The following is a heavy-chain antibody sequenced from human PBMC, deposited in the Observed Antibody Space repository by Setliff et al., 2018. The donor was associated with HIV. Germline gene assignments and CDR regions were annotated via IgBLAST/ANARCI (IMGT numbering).Heavy chain of an antibody. Sequence: LSLTCILSGGSISTSNYYWGWIRQPPGKGLEWIGSIYYSGSTYYTPSLKSRVTISVDTSKNQFSLNVSSVTAADTAVYYCARGWGHDGFDFWGQGTMVTVSS. CDR3: ARGWGHDGFDF. CDR2: IYYSGST. J-gene: IGHJ3*01. CDR1: GGSISTSNYY. D-gene: IGHD6-19*01. V-gene: IGHV4-39*01.